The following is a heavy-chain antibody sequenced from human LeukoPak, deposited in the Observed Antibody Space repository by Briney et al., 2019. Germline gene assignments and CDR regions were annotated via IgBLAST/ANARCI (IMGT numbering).Heavy chain of an antibody. Sequence: SVKVSCKASGGSFRNYAITWVRQAPGQGLEWVGRITPIVGRASYAQQFQGRVTIIADKSTATVYMELSSLRSEDTAVYYCARESAQYTYGNSGLSFDIWGQGTMVIVSS. J-gene: IGHJ3*02. D-gene: IGHD5-12*01. CDR2: ITPIVGRA. CDR1: GGSFRNYA. CDR3: ARESAQYTYGNSGLSFDI. V-gene: IGHV1-69*04.